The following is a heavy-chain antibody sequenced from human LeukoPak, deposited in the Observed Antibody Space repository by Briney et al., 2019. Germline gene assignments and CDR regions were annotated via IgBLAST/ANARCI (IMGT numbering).Heavy chain of an antibody. Sequence: GASVKVSCKASGYTFTSYYMHWVRQAPGQGLEWMGIINPSGGSTGYAQKFQGRVTMTRDTSTSTVYMELSSLRSEDTAVYYCARDRRDGYNYWYFDLWGRGTLVTVSS. D-gene: IGHD5-24*01. V-gene: IGHV1-46*01. CDR1: GYTFTSYY. CDR3: ARDRRDGYNYWYFDL. CDR2: INPSGGST. J-gene: IGHJ2*01.